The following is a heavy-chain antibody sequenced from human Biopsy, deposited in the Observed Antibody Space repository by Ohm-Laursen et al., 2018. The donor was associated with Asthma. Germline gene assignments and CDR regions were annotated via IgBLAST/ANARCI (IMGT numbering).Heavy chain of an antibody. CDR3: ASDFPKDYVRYNFQF. V-gene: IGHV1-24*01. CDR2: HDHEEGGT. Sequence: ASVKVSCKISGYSLTDLFMHWVRQAPGQGLEWMGGHDHEEGGTVNARRFQGRVTMTEDTSTDTAYTELSSLSSDDTAVYYCASDFPKDYVRYNFQFWGQGTLVTVSS. J-gene: IGHJ4*02. CDR1: GYSLTDLF. D-gene: IGHD4-17*01.